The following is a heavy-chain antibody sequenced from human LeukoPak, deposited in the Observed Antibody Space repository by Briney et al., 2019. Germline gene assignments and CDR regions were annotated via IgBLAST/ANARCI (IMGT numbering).Heavy chain of an antibody. Sequence: ASVKVSCMASGYTFTGYYMHWVRQAPGQGLEWMGWINPNSGGTNYAQKFQGWVTMTRDTSISTAYMELSRLRSDDTAVYYCARGGIAAAGRLEGAFDIWGQGTMVTVSS. V-gene: IGHV1-2*04. D-gene: IGHD6-13*01. J-gene: IGHJ3*02. CDR3: ARGGIAAAGRLEGAFDI. CDR2: INPNSGGT. CDR1: GYTFTGYY.